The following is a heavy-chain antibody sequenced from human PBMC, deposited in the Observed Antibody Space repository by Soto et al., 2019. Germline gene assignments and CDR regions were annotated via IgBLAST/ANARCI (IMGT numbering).Heavy chain of an antibody. CDR2: ISYDGVNE. D-gene: IGHD3-10*01. Sequence: QSGGSLRLSCAASGFTFTSFGMHWVRQTPGKGLEWVALISYDGVNEDYADSVKGRFAISRDNSKNELYLQMDSLRVEGTAVYHCAQDKALELPYPRLHGYWGQGTMVTVYS. J-gene: IGHJ4*02. CDR1: GFTFTSFG. CDR3: AQDKALELPYPRLHGY. V-gene: IGHV3-30*18.